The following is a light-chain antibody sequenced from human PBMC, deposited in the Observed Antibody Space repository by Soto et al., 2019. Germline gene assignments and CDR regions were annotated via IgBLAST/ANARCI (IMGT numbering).Light chain of an antibody. CDR1: QTISNW. V-gene: IGKV1-5*01. Sequence: DIQMTQSPSTLSSSVGDRFTITFLASQTISNWLAWYQQKPGKAPKLLIYDASTLESGVPSRFSGSGSGTEFTLTISTLQPDDFATYYCQQYNTYTWTFGQGTKVDI. CDR2: DAS. CDR3: QQYNTYTWT. J-gene: IGKJ1*01.